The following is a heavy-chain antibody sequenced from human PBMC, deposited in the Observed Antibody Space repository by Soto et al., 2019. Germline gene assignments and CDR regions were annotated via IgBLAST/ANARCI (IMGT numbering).Heavy chain of an antibody. CDR2: ISVSGGST. CDR1: RFTFSSYA. D-gene: IGHD2-2*01. J-gene: IGHJ4*02. Sequence: EVQLLESGGGLVQPGGSLRLSCAASRFTFSSYAMCWVSQAPGKGLEWVSSISVSGGSTYYADSVKGRFTISRDNSKNTLYLQMHSLRAEDTAVYYCAKDGYSITRNKPLDYWGQGTLVTVSS. V-gene: IGHV3-23*01. CDR3: AKDGYSITRNKPLDY.